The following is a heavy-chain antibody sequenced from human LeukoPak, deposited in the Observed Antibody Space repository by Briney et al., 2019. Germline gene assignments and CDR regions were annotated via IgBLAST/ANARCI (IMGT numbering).Heavy chain of an antibody. J-gene: IGHJ4*02. CDR2: IRNVGNDK. V-gene: IGHV3-30*02. Sequence: PGGSLRLSCAASGFTFDCCGMHWVRQAPGKGLEWVAFIRNVGNDKYYADSVKGRFTISRDNAKNSLYLQMNSLRAEDTAVYYCAREGYYFESSGYYYVSNYFDYWGQGTLVTVSS. D-gene: IGHD3-22*01. CDR1: GFTFDCCG. CDR3: AREGYYFESSGYYYVSNYFDY.